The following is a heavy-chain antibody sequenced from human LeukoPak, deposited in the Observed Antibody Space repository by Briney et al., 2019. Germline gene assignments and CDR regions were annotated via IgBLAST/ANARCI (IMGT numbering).Heavy chain of an antibody. CDR2: INPNSGGA. Sequence: ALVKVSCKASGYTFTGYYMHWVRQAPGQGLEWMGWINPNSGGANYAQKFQGRVTMTRDTSISTAYMELSRLRSDDTAVYYCAGVCSSTSCYTASDAFDIWGQGTMVTVSS. CDR3: AGVCSSTSCYTASDAFDI. J-gene: IGHJ3*02. CDR1: GYTFTGYY. V-gene: IGHV1-2*02. D-gene: IGHD2-2*02.